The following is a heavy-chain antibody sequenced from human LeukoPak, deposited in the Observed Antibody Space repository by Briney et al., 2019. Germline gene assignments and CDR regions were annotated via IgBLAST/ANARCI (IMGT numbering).Heavy chain of an antibody. CDR3: AKDQSQTHDDSSGFLH. D-gene: IGHD3-22*01. CDR1: GFSFSSYA. Sequence: GGSLRLSCAASGFSFSSYAMSWVRQAPGKGLEWVSTLSGNDGSTYYADSVKGRFTISRDNSKNTLYLQTSSLRVDDTAVYYCAKDQSQTHDDSSGFLHWGQGTLVTVSS. V-gene: IGHV3-23*01. J-gene: IGHJ4*02. CDR2: LSGNDGST.